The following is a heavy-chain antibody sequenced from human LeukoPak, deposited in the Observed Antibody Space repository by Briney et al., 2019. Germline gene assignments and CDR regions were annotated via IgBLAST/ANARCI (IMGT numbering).Heavy chain of an antibody. CDR1: GGSISSSSYY. Sequence: PSETLSLTCTVSGGSISSSSYYWGWIRQPPGKGLEWIGSIHYSGSTYYNPSLKSRVTISVDTSKNQFSLKLSSVTAADTAVYYCARAFLVGYSPEEYFFDYWGQGNLVTVSS. D-gene: IGHD2-15*01. CDR2: IHYSGST. CDR3: ARAFLVGYSPEEYFFDY. J-gene: IGHJ4*02. V-gene: IGHV4-39*01.